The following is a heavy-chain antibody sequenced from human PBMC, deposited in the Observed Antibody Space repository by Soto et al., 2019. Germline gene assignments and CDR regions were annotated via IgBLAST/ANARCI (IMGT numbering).Heavy chain of an antibody. Sequence: QLQLQESGPGLVKPSETLSLTCSVSGGSISSSSYFWGWIRQPPGKGLEWIGSIYYSGRTYYNPSLKSRVTVSVDTSKNQFYLKLSSVTAADTAVYYCARHPSDFWFDPWGQGTLVTVSS. CDR3: ARHPSDFWFDP. CDR2: IYYSGRT. J-gene: IGHJ5*02. CDR1: GGSISSSSYF. D-gene: IGHD2-21*02. V-gene: IGHV4-39*01.